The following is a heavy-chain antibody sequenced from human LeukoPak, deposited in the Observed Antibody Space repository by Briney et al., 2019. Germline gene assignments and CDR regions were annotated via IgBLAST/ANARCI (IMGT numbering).Heavy chain of an antibody. CDR1: GFTFGTYA. J-gene: IGHJ4*02. CDR2: ISGSGVGT. Sequence: PGGSLRLSCAASGFTFGTYAMSWVRQAPGKGLDWVPGISGSGVGTYYADSVKGRFTISRDNSKNTLYLQMNSLRVEDTAVYYCAKASGDYDYWGQGTLVTVSS. CDR3: AKASGDYDY. D-gene: IGHD4-17*01. V-gene: IGHV3-23*01.